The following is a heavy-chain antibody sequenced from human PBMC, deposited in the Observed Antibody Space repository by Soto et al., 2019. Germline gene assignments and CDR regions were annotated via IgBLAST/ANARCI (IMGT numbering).Heavy chain of an antibody. CDR1: GGSISSGGYS. J-gene: IGHJ1*01. D-gene: IGHD3-10*02. CDR2: IYHSGST. CDR3: DRQRRPSMFPH. V-gene: IGHV4-30-2*01. Sequence: SETLSLTCAGSGGSISSGGYSWSWIRQPPGKGLEWIGYIYHSGSTYYNPSLKSRVTISVDRSKNQFSLKLSSVTAADTAVYYCDRQRRPSMFPHRAQRTSATVSA.